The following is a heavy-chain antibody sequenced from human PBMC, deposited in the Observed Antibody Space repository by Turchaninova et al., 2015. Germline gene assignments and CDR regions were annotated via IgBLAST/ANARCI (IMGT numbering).Heavy chain of an antibody. CDR2: ISYEKSNQ. Sequence: QVQLVESGGAVVQPGRSLRLSCVGSGFTFNTFVIHWVRQAQGKGLGGVEVISYEKSNQHAAGSGGGRFPVSRENSKNTVYLQMNSLRAEDTAIYYCARDPTHSGSFSDYFDYWGQVTLVTVSS. V-gene: IGHV3-30*04. J-gene: IGHJ4*02. CDR1: GFTFNTFV. D-gene: IGHD1-26*01. CDR3: ARDPTHSGSFSDYFDY.